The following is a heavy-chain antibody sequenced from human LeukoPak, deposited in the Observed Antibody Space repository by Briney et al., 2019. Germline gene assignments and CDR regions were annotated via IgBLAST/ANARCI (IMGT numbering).Heavy chain of an antibody. CDR2: LSPSGTT. D-gene: IGHD6-19*01. CDR1: GDSFRDYF. J-gene: IGHJ5*02. CDR3: AREGGSGWFDP. V-gene: IGHV4-4*07. Sequence: PSETLSLTCTVSGDSFRDYFWNWIRQSAGKGLEWIGRLSPSGTTEYNPSLWSRVTISVDTSKKQVSLRLASVSAADTAVYYCAREGGSGWFDPWGQGTLVTVSS.